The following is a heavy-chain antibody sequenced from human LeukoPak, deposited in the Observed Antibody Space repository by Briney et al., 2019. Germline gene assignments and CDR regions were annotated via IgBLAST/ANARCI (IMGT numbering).Heavy chain of an antibody. CDR3: ASEGATHDCGSSFDY. Sequence: SQTLSLTCAISGDSVSSNSASWNWIRQSPSRGLEWLGRTYYRSKWYNHYAVSVKSRITINPDTSKNQFSLQLNSVTPEDTAVYYCASEGATHDCGSSFDYWGQGTLVTVSS. CDR1: GDSVSSNSAS. J-gene: IGHJ4*02. D-gene: IGHD4-17*01. V-gene: IGHV6-1*01. CDR2: TYYRSKWYN.